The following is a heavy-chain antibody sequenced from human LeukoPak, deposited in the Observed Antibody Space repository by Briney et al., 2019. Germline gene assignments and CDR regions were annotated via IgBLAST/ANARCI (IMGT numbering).Heavy chain of an antibody. J-gene: IGHJ6*02. Sequence: GGSLRLSCAASGFTFSESWMSWVCQVPGQGLEWVAHINHEGGGIQYVDSVKGRFTISRDNAEGSVYLQMNSLRAEDTAIYHCATYINWVAGDVWGQGTTVIVSS. CDR2: INHEGGGI. V-gene: IGHV3-7*01. CDR1: GFTFSESW. CDR3: ATYINWVAGDV. D-gene: IGHD1-1*01.